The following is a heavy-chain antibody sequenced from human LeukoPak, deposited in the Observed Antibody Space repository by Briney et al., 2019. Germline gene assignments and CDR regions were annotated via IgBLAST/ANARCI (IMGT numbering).Heavy chain of an antibody. Sequence: PSETLSLTCTVSGGSISSSNYYWGWIRQPPGKGLEWIGSIYYSGSTYYNPSLKSRVTISVDTSKNQFSLKLSSVTAADTAVYYCARTQKPEYYYYYYMDAWGKGTTVTVSS. CDR3: ARTQKPEYYYYYYMDA. D-gene: IGHD1-7*01. J-gene: IGHJ6*03. V-gene: IGHV4-39*07. CDR1: GGSISSSNYY. CDR2: IYYSGST.